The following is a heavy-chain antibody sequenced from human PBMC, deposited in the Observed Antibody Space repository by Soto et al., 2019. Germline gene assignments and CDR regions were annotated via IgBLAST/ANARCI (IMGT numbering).Heavy chain of an antibody. CDR3: AREGASGFGMDV. Sequence: QVQLQESGPGLVKPSETLSLTCNVSGGSIRSYYWSWVRQPAGKPLEWIGRIYTSGSTNYNPSLKSRVSMSVDTSKNQFSLEVTSVTAADKAVYYCAREGASGFGMDVWGLGTTVTVSS. CDR1: GGSIRSYY. CDR2: IYTSGST. V-gene: IGHV4-4*07. J-gene: IGHJ6*02. D-gene: IGHD1-26*01.